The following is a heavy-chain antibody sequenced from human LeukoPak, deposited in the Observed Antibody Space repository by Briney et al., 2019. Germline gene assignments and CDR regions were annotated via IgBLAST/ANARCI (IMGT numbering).Heavy chain of an antibody. J-gene: IGHJ4*02. V-gene: IGHV3-7*01. D-gene: IGHD3-9*01. CDR2: IKQGGSEN. Sequence: PGGSLRLSCAASGFTFSSYWMSWVRQAPGKGLEWVANIKQGGSENYNVDSVKGRFTISRDNAKNSLYLQMNSLRAEDPAVYFWEVYYDILTGYYYWGQGTLVTVSS. CDR3: EVYYDILTGYYY. CDR1: GFTFSSYW.